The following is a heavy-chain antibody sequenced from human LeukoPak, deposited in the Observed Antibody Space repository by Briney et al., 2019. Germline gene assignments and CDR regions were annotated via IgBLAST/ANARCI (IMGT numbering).Heavy chain of an antibody. V-gene: IGHV3-21*01. D-gene: IGHD4-17*01. Sequence: GGSLRLSCAASGFTFSSYSMNWIRQAPGKGLEWVSSISSSTSYIYYADSVKGRFTISKDNAKNSLYPQMNSLRAEDTAVYYCARAGGSTVSHSDYWGQGTLVTVSS. CDR2: ISSSTSYI. J-gene: IGHJ4*02. CDR1: GFTFSSYS. CDR3: ARAGGSTVSHSDY.